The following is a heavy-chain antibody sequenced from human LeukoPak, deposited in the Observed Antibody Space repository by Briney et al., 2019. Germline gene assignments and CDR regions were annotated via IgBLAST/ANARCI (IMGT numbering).Heavy chain of an antibody. CDR2: INTDGSST. D-gene: IGHD2-2*01. CDR3: AKDRVYRSYRPAAASLDY. J-gene: IGHJ4*02. V-gene: IGHV3-74*01. CDR1: GFTFSSYW. Sequence: GGSLRLSCAASGFTFSSYWMHWVRQAPGKGLVWVSRINTDGSSTSYADSVKGRFTISRDNSKNTLYLQMNSLRAEDTAVYYCAKDRVYRSYRPAAASLDYWGQGTLVTVSS.